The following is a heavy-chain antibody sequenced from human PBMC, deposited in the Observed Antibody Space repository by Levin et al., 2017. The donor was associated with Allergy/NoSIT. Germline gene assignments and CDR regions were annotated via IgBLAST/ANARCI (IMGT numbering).Heavy chain of an antibody. Sequence: SQTLSLTCTVSGGSISSYYWSWIRQPPGKGLEWIGYIYYSGSTNYNPSLKSRVTISVDTSKNQFSLKLSSVTAADTAVYYCARGDGDNGFDYWGQGTLVTVSS. CDR2: IYYSGST. CDR3: ARGDGDNGFDY. J-gene: IGHJ4*02. V-gene: IGHV4-59*01. CDR1: GGSISSYY. D-gene: IGHD4-17*01.